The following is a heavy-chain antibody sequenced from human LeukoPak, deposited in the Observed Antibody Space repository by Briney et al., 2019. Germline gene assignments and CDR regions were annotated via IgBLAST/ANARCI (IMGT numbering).Heavy chain of an antibody. V-gene: IGHV4-61*02. CDR3: ARAVGAFDWLPLFDF. CDR1: GDSISSGSYY. CDR2: IYTSGST. Sequence: SETLSLTCTVSGDSISSGSYYWSWIRQPAGKGLEWIGRIYTSGSTNYNPSLKSRVTISVDTSKNQFSLKLSSVTAADTAVYYCARAVGAFDWLPLFDFWGREPWSPSPQ. J-gene: IGHJ4*02. D-gene: IGHD3-9*01.